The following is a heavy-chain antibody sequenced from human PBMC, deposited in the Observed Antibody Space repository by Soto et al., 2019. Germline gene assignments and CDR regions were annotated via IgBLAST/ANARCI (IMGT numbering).Heavy chain of an antibody. Sequence: VASVKVSCKASGYTFTGYYMHWVRQAPGQGLEWMGWINPNSGGTNYAQKFQGRVTMTRDTSISTAYMELSRLRSDDTAVYYCARANDGDSGYYYYGMDVWGQGTTVTVSS. V-gene: IGHV1-2*02. D-gene: IGHD4-17*01. CDR2: INPNSGGT. CDR3: ARANDGDSGYYYYGMDV. CDR1: GYTFTGYY. J-gene: IGHJ6*02.